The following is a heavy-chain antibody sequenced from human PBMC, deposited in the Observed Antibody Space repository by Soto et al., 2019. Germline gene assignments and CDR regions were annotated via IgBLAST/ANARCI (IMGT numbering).Heavy chain of an antibody. Sequence: GGSLRLSCAASGFTFSNAWMSWVRQAPGKGLEWVGRIKSKTDGGTTDYAAPVKGRFTISRDDSKNTLYLQMNSLKTEDTAVYYCTTDLLEWLLSFGCYYYGMDVWGQGTTVTVSS. CDR3: TTDLLEWLLSFGCYYYGMDV. CDR1: GFTFSNAW. D-gene: IGHD3-3*01. CDR2: IKSKTDGGTT. J-gene: IGHJ6*02. V-gene: IGHV3-15*01.